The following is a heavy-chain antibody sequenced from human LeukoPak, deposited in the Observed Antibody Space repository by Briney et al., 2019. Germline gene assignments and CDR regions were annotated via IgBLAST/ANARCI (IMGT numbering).Heavy chain of an antibody. CDR1: GGSISSYY. D-gene: IGHD6-13*01. Sequence: SETLSLTCTVSGGSISSYYWSWIRQPPGKGLEWIGYIYYSGSANYHPSLKSRVTISVDTSKNRFSLKLSSVTAADTAVYYCARVSKSSSSWYEWFDPWGQGTLVTVSS. J-gene: IGHJ5*02. CDR2: IYYSGSA. CDR3: ARVSKSSSSWYEWFDP. V-gene: IGHV4-59*01.